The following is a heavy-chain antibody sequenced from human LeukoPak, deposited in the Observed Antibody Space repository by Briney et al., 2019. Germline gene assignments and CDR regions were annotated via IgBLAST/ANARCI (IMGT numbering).Heavy chain of an antibody. Sequence: TSETLSLTCAVYGGSLNTYHWNWIRQPPGKGLEWIGEIDHTGVTTYNPSLKSRVTISVDTSKNQFSLNLRSVTAADTAVYYCARSVVTDHFAAFNSYYYYGMDVWGQGTTVTASS. D-gene: IGHD2-21*02. V-gene: IGHV4-34*01. CDR3: ARSVVTDHFAAFNSYYYYGMDV. J-gene: IGHJ6*02. CDR1: GGSLNTYH. CDR2: IDHTGVT.